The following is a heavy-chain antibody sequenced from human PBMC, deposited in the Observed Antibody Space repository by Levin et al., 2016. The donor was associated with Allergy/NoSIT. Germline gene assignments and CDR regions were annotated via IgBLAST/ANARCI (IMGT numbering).Heavy chain of an antibody. CDR2: ISSSSSYI. CDR3: ASSVRNGYYPKHGMDV. D-gene: IGHD3-3*01. V-gene: IGHV3-21*01. Sequence: WIRQPPGKGLEWVSSISSSSSYIYYADSVKGRFTISRDNAKNSLYLQMNSLRAEDTAVYYCASSVRNGYYPKHGMDVWGQGTTVTVSS. J-gene: IGHJ6*02.